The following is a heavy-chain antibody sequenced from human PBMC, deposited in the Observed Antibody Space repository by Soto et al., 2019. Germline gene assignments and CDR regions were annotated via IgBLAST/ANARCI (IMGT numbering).Heavy chain of an antibody. Sequence: KPSETLSLTCAVSGYSISSADYWGWIRQPPGKGLEWIGSISHSGSAYYNPALKTRVTMSVDTSKNQFSLKLSSVTAADPALYYCKRGLSGGFDYWGQGTLVTVSS. CDR1: GYSISSADY. D-gene: IGHD7-27*01. CDR3: KRGLSGGFDY. CDR2: ISHSGSA. J-gene: IGHJ4*02. V-gene: IGHV4-38-2*01.